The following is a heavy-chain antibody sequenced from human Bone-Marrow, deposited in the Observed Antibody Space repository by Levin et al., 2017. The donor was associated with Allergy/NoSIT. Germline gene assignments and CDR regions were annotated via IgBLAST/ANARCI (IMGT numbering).Heavy chain of an antibody. CDR1: GYTFTDYD. J-gene: IGHJ6*02. Sequence: GESLKISCKASGYTFTDYDLYWARQAPGQGFEWMAWIHPKSGGTNYAQKFQGRVTMTRDTSTSTAYMELSRLISDDTAVYFCARNGGGLDVWGQGTTVTVSS. CDR3: ARNGGGLDV. CDR2: IHPKSGGT. V-gene: IGHV1-2*02.